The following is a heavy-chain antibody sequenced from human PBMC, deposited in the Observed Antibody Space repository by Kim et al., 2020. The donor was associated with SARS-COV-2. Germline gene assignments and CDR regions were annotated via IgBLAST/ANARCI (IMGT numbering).Heavy chain of an antibody. D-gene: IGHD6-19*01. J-gene: IGHJ6*02. Sequence: VKGRITIIRDDAKNSLYLQMNSLRDEDTAVYYCARDLQWLDGNYYYGMDVWGQGTTVTVSS. CDR3: ARDLQWLDGNYYYGMDV. V-gene: IGHV3-48*02.